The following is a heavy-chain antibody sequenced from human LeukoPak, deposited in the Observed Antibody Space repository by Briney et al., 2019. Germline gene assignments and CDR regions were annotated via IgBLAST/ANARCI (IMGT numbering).Heavy chain of an antibody. CDR3: ARDTGWELLNYYYYYGMDV. CDR2: INPSGGST. CDR1: GYTFTSYY. Sequence: GASVKVSCKASGYTFTSYYMHWVRQAPGQGLEWMGIINPSGGSTSYAQKFQGRVTMTRGTSTSTVYMELSNLRSEDTAVYYCARDTGWELLNYYYYYGMDVWGQGTTVTVSS. J-gene: IGHJ6*02. V-gene: IGHV1-46*01. D-gene: IGHD1-26*01.